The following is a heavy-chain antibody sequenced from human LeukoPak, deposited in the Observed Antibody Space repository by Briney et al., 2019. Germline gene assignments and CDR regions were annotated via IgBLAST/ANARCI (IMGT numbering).Heavy chain of an antibody. J-gene: IGHJ4*02. CDR2: ISSDGNNK. Sequence: GGSLRLSCAASGFTFTSYGMHWVRQAPGKGLEWVALISSDGNNKYYADSVKGRFSISRDNSKNTLYLQMSGLRVEDTAVYYCARIGYSISWSGDYWGQGSLVTVSS. V-gene: IGHV3-30*03. CDR1: GFTFTSYG. CDR3: ARIGYSISWSGDY. D-gene: IGHD6-13*01.